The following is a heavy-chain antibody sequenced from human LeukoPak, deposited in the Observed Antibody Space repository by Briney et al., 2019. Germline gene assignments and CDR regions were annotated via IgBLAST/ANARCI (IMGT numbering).Heavy chain of an antibody. V-gene: IGHV6-1*01. CDR1: GDSVSSNSAT. J-gene: IGHJ3*02. CDR2: TYYRSRWLN. CDR3: VRDSGMGLDAFDI. D-gene: IGHD3-10*01. Sequence: PSQTLSLTCAISGDSVSSNSATWKWIRQSPSRGLEWLGRTYYRSRWLNDYAVSVKGRITVNPDTSKNQFSLQLHSVSPEDTAVYYCVRDSGMGLDAFDIWGQGTMVTVSS.